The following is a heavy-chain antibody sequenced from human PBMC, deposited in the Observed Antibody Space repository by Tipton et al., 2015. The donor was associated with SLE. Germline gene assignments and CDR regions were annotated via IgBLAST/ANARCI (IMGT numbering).Heavy chain of an antibody. Sequence: QSGPEVKKPGSSVKVSCKASGGTFSSYAISWVRQAPGQGLEWMGGIIPIFGTANYAQKLQGRVTITADESTSTAYMELSSLRSEDPAVYYCARDGRIAAAGWGDYWGQGTLVTVSS. CDR1: GGTFSSYA. CDR2: IIPIFGTA. J-gene: IGHJ4*02. D-gene: IGHD6-13*01. V-gene: IGHV1-69*01. CDR3: ARDGRIAAAGWGDY.